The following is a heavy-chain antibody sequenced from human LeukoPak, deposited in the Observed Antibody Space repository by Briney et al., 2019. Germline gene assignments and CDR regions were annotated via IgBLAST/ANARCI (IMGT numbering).Heavy chain of an antibody. CDR1: GYSFSKFA. V-gene: IGHV3-23*01. D-gene: IGHD6-13*01. J-gene: IGHJ4*02. CDR2: ISDAGRRT. CDR3: ARDPLSSSSFDL. Sequence: GGSLRLSCAASGYSFSKFAMSWVRQVPGKGLEWVSGISDAGRRTYYADSVEGRFTISRDNAKNSLYLQMNSLRAEDTAVYYCARDPLSSSSFDLWGQGTLVTVSS.